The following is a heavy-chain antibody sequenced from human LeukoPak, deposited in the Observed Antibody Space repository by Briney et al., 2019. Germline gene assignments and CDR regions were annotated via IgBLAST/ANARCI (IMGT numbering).Heavy chain of an antibody. CDR3: ARSCSSASCYLTDAFDI. D-gene: IGHD2-2*01. CDR1: GYSFTSYW. Sequence: GESLKISCKGSGYSFTSYWIGWVRQMPGKGLEWMGIIYPGDSDIRYSASFQGQVIISADKSISTAYLQWSSLKASDTAIYYCARSCSSASCYLTDAFDIWGQGTMVTVSS. CDR2: IYPGDSDI. V-gene: IGHV5-51*01. J-gene: IGHJ3*02.